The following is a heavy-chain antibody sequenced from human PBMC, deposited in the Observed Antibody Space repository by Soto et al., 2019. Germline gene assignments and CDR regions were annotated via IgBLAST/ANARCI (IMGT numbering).Heavy chain of an antibody. V-gene: IGHV2-5*02. Sequence: QLTLKESGPTLVKPTQTLTLTCTFSGFSLSTSGVGVGWIRQPPGKALEWRALIYWDDDERYSPSLRSRLTITKDNSKNQVVLIMTNMDPVDTATYYCVKSSYHSSAYYYYFDYWGQGTLVTVSS. CDR1: GFSLSTSGVG. CDR3: VKSSYHSSAYYYYFDY. CDR2: IYWDDDE. D-gene: IGHD3-22*01. J-gene: IGHJ4*02.